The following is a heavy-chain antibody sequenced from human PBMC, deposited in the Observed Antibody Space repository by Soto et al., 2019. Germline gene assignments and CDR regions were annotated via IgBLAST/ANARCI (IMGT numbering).Heavy chain of an antibody. CDR2: ISYDGSNK. V-gene: IGHV3-30-3*01. CDR1: GFTFSSYA. Sequence: HPGGSLRLSCAASGFTFSSYAMHWVRQAPGKGLEWVAVISYDGSNKYYADSVKGRFTISRDNSKNTLYLQMNSLRAEDTAVYYCARDGRGGYYYYYYGMDVWGQGTTVTVSS. D-gene: IGHD3-16*01. CDR3: ARDGRGGYYYYYYGMDV. J-gene: IGHJ6*02.